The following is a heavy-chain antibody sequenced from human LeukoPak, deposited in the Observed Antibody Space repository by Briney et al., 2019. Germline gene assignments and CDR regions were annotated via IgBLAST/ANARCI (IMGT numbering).Heavy chain of an antibody. CDR1: GGSISSYY. CDR2: INHSGST. D-gene: IGHD5-24*01. Sequence: PSETLSLTCTVSGGSISSYYWSWIRQPPGKGLEWIGEINHSGSTNYNPSLKSRVTISVDTSKNQFSPKLSSVTAADTAVYYCARRSRRDGYNYHGAFDIWGQGTMVTVSS. CDR3: ARRSRRDGYNYHGAFDI. V-gene: IGHV4-34*01. J-gene: IGHJ3*02.